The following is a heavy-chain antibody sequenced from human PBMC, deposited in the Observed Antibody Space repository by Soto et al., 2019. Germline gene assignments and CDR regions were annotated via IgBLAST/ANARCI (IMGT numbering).Heavy chain of an antibody. Sequence: EVPLVESGGDLVQPGGSLRLSCVASGFTFSDYWMTWVRQTPGKGLEGVANMNPDGSEQYYLDSVKGRFTISRDNAKNSLYLQMNSLRGEDTAVYYCTRDLNHDCGPWGQGTHVIVSS. V-gene: IGHV3-7*04. CDR2: MNPDGSEQ. CDR1: GFTFSDYW. D-gene: IGHD2-21*01. J-gene: IGHJ5*02. CDR3: TRDLNHDCGP.